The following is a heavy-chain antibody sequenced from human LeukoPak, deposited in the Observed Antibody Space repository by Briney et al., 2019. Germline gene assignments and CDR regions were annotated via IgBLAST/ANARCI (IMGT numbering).Heavy chain of an antibody. CDR2: MYYSGST. V-gene: IGHV4-61*01. J-gene: IGHJ4*02. Sequence: PSETLSLTCTVSGGSVRSGSYYWSWIRQPPGKGLEWIGYMYYSGSTNYNPSLKSRVTISVDTSKNQFSLRLSSVTAADTAVYYCAGASSSFYYFDYWGQGTLVTVSS. D-gene: IGHD6-13*01. CDR1: GGSVRSGSYY. CDR3: AGASSSFYYFDY.